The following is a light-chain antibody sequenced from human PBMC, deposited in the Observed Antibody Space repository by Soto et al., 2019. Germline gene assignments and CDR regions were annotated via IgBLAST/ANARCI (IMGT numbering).Light chain of an antibody. CDR2: WAS. J-gene: IGKJ1*01. V-gene: IGKV4-1*01. CDR1: QSVLYSSNNKNY. CDR3: QQYYSTPPT. Sequence: DIVMTQSPDSLAVSLGERATINCKSSQSVLYSSNNKNYLVWYQQKPGQPPKVIIYWASSRESGVPDRFSGSGSGTDFTLTISSLQAEDVAVYYCQQYYSTPPTFGQGTKVEIK.